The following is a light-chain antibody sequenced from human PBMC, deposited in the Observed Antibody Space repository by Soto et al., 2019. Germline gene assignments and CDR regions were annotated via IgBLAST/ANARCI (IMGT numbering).Light chain of an antibody. CDR1: QSISSY. Sequence: DIPMTQSPSSLSASVGDRVTITCRASQSISSYLNWYQQKPGKAPKLLIYAASSLQSGVPSRFSGSGSGTDFTRTISSLQPDDFATYYCQQSYSTPDTFGGGTKVEIK. J-gene: IGKJ4*01. V-gene: IGKV1-39*01. CDR3: QQSYSTPDT. CDR2: AAS.